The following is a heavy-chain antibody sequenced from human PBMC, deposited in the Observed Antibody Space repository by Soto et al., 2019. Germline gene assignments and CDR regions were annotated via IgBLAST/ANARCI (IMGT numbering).Heavy chain of an antibody. CDR3: ARGLNVYYSDY. Sequence: ASVKVSCKACGYTFTSYAMHWVRQAPGQRLEWMGWINAGNGNTKYSQKFQGRVTITRDTSASTAYMELSSLRSEDTAVYYCARGLNVYYSDYWGQGTLVTVSS. V-gene: IGHV1-3*01. D-gene: IGHD3-10*01. CDR1: GYTFTSYA. J-gene: IGHJ4*02. CDR2: INAGNGNT.